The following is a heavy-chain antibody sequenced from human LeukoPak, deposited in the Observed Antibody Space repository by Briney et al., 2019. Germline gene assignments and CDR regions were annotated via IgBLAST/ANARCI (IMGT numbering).Heavy chain of an antibody. CDR3: ARERIKIDAFDI. CDR2: ISSSSSTI. J-gene: IGHJ3*02. Sequence: PGGSLRLSCAASGFTFSSYSMNWVRQAPGKGLEWVSYISSSSSTIYYADSVKGRFTISRDNTKNSLYLQMNSLRAEDTAVYYCARERIKIDAFDIWGQGTMVTVSS. V-gene: IGHV3-48*01. CDR1: GFTFSSYS.